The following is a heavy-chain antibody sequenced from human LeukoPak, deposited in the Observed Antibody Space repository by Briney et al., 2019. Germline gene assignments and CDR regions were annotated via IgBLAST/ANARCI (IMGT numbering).Heavy chain of an antibody. Sequence: PGGSLRLSCAASGFTVSSNYMSWVRQAPGKGLEWMGGFDPEDGETIYAQKFQGRVTMTEDTSTDTAYMELSSLRSEDTAVYYCATGSISVAHFDYWGQGTLVTVSS. J-gene: IGHJ4*02. CDR3: ATGSISVAHFDY. CDR2: FDPEDGET. V-gene: IGHV1-24*01. CDR1: GFTVSSNY. D-gene: IGHD6-19*01.